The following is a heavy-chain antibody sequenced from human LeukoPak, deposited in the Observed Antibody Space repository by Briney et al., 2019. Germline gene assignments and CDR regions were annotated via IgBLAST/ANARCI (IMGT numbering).Heavy chain of an antibody. J-gene: IGHJ3*02. CDR3: ARKYAYGGSRGAFDI. CDR1: GGSISSYY. Sequence: SETLSLTCTVSGGSISSYYWSWIRQPPGKGLEWIGYIYYSGSTNYNPSLKSRVTISVDTSKNQFSLKLSSVTAADTAVYYCARKYAYGGSRGAFDIWGQGTMVTVSS. V-gene: IGHV4-59*01. D-gene: IGHD4-23*01. CDR2: IYYSGST.